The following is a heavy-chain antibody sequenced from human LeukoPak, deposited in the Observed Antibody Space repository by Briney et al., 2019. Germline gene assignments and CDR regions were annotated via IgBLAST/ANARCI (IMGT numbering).Heavy chain of an antibody. CDR2: ISSSTI. CDR3: ATRDCSGGTCYYDY. D-gene: IGHD2-15*01. Sequence: PGGSLRLSYAASGFTFSSYGMNWVRQAPGKGLEWISYISSSTIYYADSVKGRFTISRDNGKNSLYLQMNSLRDADTAVYYCATRDCSGGTCYYDYLLQGTLVTVSS. V-gene: IGHV3-48*02. J-gene: IGHJ4*02. CDR1: GFTFSSYG.